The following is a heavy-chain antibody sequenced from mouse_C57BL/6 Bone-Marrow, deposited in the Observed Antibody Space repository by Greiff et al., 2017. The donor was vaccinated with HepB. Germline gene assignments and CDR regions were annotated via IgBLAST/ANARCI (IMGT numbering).Heavy chain of an antibody. V-gene: IGHV2-5*01. J-gene: IGHJ1*03. D-gene: IGHD1-1*01. CDR2: IWRGGST. CDR1: GFSLTSYG. CDR3: AKKATTVVAHWYFDV. Sequence: VKLVESGPGLVQPSQSLSITCTVSGFSLTSYGVHWVRQSPGKGLEWLGVIWRGGSTDYNAAFMSRLSITKDNSKRQVFFKMNSLQADDTAIYYCAKKATTVVAHWYFDVWGTGTTVTVSS.